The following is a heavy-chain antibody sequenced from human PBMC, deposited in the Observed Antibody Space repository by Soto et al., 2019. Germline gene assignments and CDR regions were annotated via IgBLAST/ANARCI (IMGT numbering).Heavy chain of an antibody. J-gene: IGHJ4*02. CDR3: ASYCGGDCHFDY. CDR2: IYYSGST. D-gene: IGHD2-21*02. Sequence: PSETLSLTCTVSGGSISSGDYYWSWIRQPPGKGLEWIGYIYYSGSTYYNPSLKSRVTISVDTPKNQFSLKLSSVTAADTAVYYCASYCGGDCHFDYWGQGTLVTVSS. V-gene: IGHV4-30-4*01. CDR1: GGSISSGDYY.